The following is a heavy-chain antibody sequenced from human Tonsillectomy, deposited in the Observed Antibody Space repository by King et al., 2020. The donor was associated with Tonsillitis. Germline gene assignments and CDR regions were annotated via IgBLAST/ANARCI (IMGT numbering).Heavy chain of an antibody. D-gene: IGHD6-19*01. V-gene: IGHV1-2*02. J-gene: IGHJ4*02. CDR3: ATYNVEVAGFDY. CDR2: INPNSGGT. Sequence: QLVQSGAEVKKPGASVKVSCKASGYIFTDDYMHWVRQAPGQGLEWVGWINPNSGGTNSAQKFKGRVTMTRDTSISTAYMELSRLRSDDTAVFYCATYNVEVAGFDYWGQGTLVTVSS. CDR1: GYIFTDDY.